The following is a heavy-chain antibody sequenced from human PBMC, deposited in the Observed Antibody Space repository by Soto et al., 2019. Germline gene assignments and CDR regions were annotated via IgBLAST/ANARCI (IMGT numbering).Heavy chain of an antibody. CDR1: GFSFTGYY. J-gene: IGHJ4*02. CDR2: INPSSGGA. D-gene: IGHD3-22*01. Sequence: GASVKVSCKTSGFSFTGYYIYWVRQAPGQGLEWMGSINPSSGGAKYAQKFQGWVTMTRDTSIKTAYVELSRLKSDDTAVYYCARARYYYYDSSAVYQPLDYWGQGTLVSVSS. CDR3: ARARYYYYDSSAVYQPLDY. V-gene: IGHV1-2*04.